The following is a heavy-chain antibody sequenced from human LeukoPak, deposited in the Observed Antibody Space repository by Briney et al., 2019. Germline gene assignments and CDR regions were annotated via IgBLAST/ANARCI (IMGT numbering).Heavy chain of an antibody. V-gene: IGHV3-48*03. CDR2: ISSSGSTI. J-gene: IGHJ6*02. CDR1: GFTFSSYE. Sequence: GGSLRLSCAASGFTFSSYEMNWVRQAPGKGLEWVSYISSSGSTIYYADPVNGRFIIFKENDKNSLHLQINIPAAEDTAVYYCAELEITMIGWVWGEGATVTISS. D-gene: IGHD3-10*02. CDR3: AELEITMIGWV.